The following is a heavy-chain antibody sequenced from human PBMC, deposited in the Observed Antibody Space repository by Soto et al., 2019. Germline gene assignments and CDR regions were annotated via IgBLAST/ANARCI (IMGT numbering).Heavy chain of an antibody. V-gene: IGHV4-59*08. CDR2: IYYSGST. Sequence: PSETLSLTCTVSGGSISSYYWSWIRQPPGKGLEWIGYIYYSGSTNYNPSLKSRVTISVDTSKNQSSLKLSSVTAADTAVYYCARRVVVAATNYFDYWGQGSLVPVSS. D-gene: IGHD2-15*01. CDR3: ARRVVVAATNYFDY. CDR1: GGSISSYY. J-gene: IGHJ4*02.